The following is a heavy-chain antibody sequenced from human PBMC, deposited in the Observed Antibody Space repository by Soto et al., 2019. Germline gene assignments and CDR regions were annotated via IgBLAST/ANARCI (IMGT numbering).Heavy chain of an antibody. Sequence: QLRLQESGPGLVKPSETLSLTCTVSGGSISSSSFHWGWIRQPSEKGLEWIGSIYYSGSTYYSPSLKSRVTISVDTSKNQFSLKLSSVTAADTAVYYCARRERAAGTDCWFDPWGQGTLVTVSS. V-gene: IGHV4-39*01. CDR2: IYYSGST. CDR1: GGSISSSSFH. J-gene: IGHJ5*02. CDR3: ARRERAAGTDCWFDP. D-gene: IGHD6-13*01.